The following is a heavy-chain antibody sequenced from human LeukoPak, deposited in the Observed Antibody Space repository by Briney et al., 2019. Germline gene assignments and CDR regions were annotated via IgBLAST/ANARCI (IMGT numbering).Heavy chain of an antibody. D-gene: IGHD3-3*01. Sequence: SETLSLTCTVSGGSISSYYWSWIRQPAGKGLEWIGRIYTSGSTNYNPSLKSRVTMSVDTSKNQFSLKLGSVTAADTAVYYCARGQSHYDFWSGYYHWGQGTLVTVSS. CDR2: IYTSGST. CDR3: ARGQSHYDFWSGYYH. CDR1: GGSISSYY. J-gene: IGHJ5*02. V-gene: IGHV4-4*07.